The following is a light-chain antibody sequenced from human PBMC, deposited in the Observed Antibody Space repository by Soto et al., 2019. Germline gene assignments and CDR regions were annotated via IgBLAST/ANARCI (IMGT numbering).Light chain of an antibody. V-gene: IGLV1-47*01. J-gene: IGLJ2*01. Sequence: QSVLTQPPSASGTPGQRVTISCSGSSSNIESNFVYWYQQFPGTAPRLLIYRNNQRPSGVPDRFSGSKSGTSASLAISALRSEDEADYYWTVWDDSLRGRLFGGGTKRTVL. CDR3: TVWDDSLRGRL. CDR2: RNN. CDR1: SSNIESNF.